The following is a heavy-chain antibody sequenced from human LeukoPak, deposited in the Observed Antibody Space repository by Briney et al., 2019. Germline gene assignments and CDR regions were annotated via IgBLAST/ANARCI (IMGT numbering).Heavy chain of an antibody. CDR3: ASLTRLTPPPDRYYWDS. CDR1: GDSISSYY. Sequence: KPSETLSLTCTVSGDSISSYYWSWIRQPPGKGLEWIGYIYTSGGTNYIPSLKGRATISIDTSKNQFSLKLSSVTAADSAVYYCASLTRLTPPPDRYYWDSWGQGPLATAPS. V-gene: IGHV4-4*09. CDR2: IYTSGGT. J-gene: IGHJ1*01. D-gene: IGHD2/OR15-2a*01.